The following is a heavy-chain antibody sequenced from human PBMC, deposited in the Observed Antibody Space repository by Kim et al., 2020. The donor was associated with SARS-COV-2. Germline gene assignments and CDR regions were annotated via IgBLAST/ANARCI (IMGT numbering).Heavy chain of an antibody. J-gene: IGHJ4*02. D-gene: IGHD3-9*01. Sequence: VNSVKGRFTITRDNAKNSLYLQMNSLRAEDTAIYYCVRHGHDVNVGYYFDTGGQGTLVTVSS. CDR3: VRHGHDVNVGYYFDT. V-gene: IGHV3-7*01.